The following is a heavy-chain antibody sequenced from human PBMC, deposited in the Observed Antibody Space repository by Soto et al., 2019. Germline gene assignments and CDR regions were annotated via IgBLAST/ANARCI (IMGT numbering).Heavy chain of an antibody. V-gene: IGHV3-7*01. Sequence: GGSLRLSCAASGFTVSSYWMSWVRQAPGKGLEWVANIKQDGSEKYYVDSVKGRFTISRDNAKNSLYLQMNSLRAEDTAVYYCARVYRSSAHFDYWGQGTLVTVSS. D-gene: IGHD6-6*01. J-gene: IGHJ4*02. CDR2: IKQDGSEK. CDR1: GFTVSSYW. CDR3: ARVYRSSAHFDY.